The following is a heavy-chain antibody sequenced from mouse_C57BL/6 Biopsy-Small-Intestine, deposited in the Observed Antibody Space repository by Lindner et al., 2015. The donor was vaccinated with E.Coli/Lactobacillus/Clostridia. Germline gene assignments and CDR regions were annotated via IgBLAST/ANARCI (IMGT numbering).Heavy chain of an antibody. CDR3: ARGGSFSNFRYFDV. J-gene: IGHJ1*01. Sequence: VQLQESGPELVKPGASVKISCKASGYAFSRTWMNWVKQRPGKGLEWIGRIYPGDGNTHYNGKFKGKATLTADKSSSTAYMQLSSLTSEDSAFYFCARGGSFSNFRYFDVWGAGTTVTVSS. D-gene: IGHD2-5*01. CDR2: IYPGDGNT. V-gene: IGHV1-82*01. CDR1: GYAFSRTW.